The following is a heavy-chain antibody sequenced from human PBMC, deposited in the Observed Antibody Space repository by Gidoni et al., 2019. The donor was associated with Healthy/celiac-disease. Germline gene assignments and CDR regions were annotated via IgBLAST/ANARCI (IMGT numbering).Heavy chain of an antibody. CDR3: ALRDVWGDNNWFDP. CDR2: IYWDDDK. V-gene: IGHV2-5*02. D-gene: IGHD3-16*01. J-gene: IGHJ5*02. Sequence: QITLKESGPTLVKPTQTLTLTCTFSGFSLSTSGVGVGWIRQPPGKALEWLALIYWDDDKRYSPSLKSRLTITKDTSKNQVVLTMTNMDPVDTATYYCALRDVWGDNNWFDPWGQGTLVTVSS. CDR1: GFSLSTSGVG.